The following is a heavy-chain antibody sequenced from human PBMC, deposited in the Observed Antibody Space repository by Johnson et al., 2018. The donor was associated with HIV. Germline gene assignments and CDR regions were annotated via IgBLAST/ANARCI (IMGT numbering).Heavy chain of an antibody. J-gene: IGHJ3*02. CDR2: ISFDGGIK. V-gene: IGHV3-30-3*01. CDR3: ARTRRRVGAKPWGAFDI. Sequence: QEQLVESGGGVVQPGRSLRLSCAASGFTFSSYAMHWVRQAPGKGLEWVAVISFDGGIKYDADSVKGRFTISRDNSKNTLSLQMNSLRPEDTAMYYCARTRRRVGAKPWGAFDIWGQGTAVTVSS. D-gene: IGHD1-26*01. CDR1: GFTFSSYA.